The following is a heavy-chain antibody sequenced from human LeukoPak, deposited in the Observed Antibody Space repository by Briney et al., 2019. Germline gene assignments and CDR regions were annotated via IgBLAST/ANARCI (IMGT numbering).Heavy chain of an antibody. V-gene: IGHV4-31*03. CDR3: ARRGSGWYGNAFDI. J-gene: IGHJ3*02. CDR2: IYYSGST. CDR1: GGSISSGGYY. D-gene: IGHD6-19*01. Sequence: SETLSLTCTVSGGSISSGGYYWSWTRQHPGKGLEWIGYIYYSGSTYYNPSLKSRVTISVDTSKNQFSLELSSVTAADTAVYYCARRGSGWYGNAFDIWGQGTMVTVSS.